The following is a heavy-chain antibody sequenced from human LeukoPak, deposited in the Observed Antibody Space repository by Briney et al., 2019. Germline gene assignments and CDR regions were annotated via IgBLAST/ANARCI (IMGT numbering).Heavy chain of an antibody. CDR2: ISTTGANA. CDR1: GFTFGRYG. Sequence: AGGSLRLSCAASGFTFGRYGMGWVRQTPRKGLEWVSIISTTGANAYYADSVRGRFTISRDNSRNTLYLKLNSLRVDDTAVYYCVKGRDTTATRDFDYWGLGTLVTVSS. CDR3: VKGRDTTATRDFDY. V-gene: IGHV3-23*01. D-gene: IGHD1-1*01. J-gene: IGHJ4*02.